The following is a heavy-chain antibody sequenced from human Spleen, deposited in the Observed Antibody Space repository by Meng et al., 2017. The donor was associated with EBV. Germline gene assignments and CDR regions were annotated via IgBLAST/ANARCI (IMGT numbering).Heavy chain of an antibody. Sequence: VTRLVCGGGVVPPGTSFRLSLAASGFTFSSYGMHWVRQAPGKRLEWVAVILNDGTTKFYAESIVKGRFTISRDNSKYTLYLQMNSLRSEDTAVYYCAKYYDGSGVADYWGQGTLVTVSS. V-gene: IGHV3-30*18. CDR3: AKYYDGSGVADY. CDR1: GFTFSSYG. J-gene: IGHJ4*02. CDR2: ILNDGTTK. D-gene: IGHD3-22*01.